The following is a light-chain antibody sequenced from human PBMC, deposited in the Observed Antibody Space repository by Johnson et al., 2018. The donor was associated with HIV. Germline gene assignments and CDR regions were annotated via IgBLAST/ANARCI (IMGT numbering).Light chain of an antibody. CDR3: ATWDTSLSTGGV. Sequence: QSALTQPPSVSAAPGQRVTISCSGASSTFVNSYISWYQLLPGSPPKLLVFKNNERPSGIPDRFSGSNSGTSATLDITGLQTGDEADYYCATWDTSLSTGGVFGTGTKVTVL. J-gene: IGLJ1*01. V-gene: IGLV1-51*02. CDR2: KNN. CDR1: SSTFVNSY.